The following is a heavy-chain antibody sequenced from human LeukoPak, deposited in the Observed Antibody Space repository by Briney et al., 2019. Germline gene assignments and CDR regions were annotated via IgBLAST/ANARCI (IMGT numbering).Heavy chain of an antibody. CDR3: ARLPTSAGLGYCRGGTCYSPFDD. J-gene: IGHJ4*02. D-gene: IGHD2-15*01. CDR1: GYSFASYW. CDR2: IYPGDSDT. Sequence: GESLKISCKGSGYSFASYWIAWVRQMPGKGLEWMGIIYPGDSDTRYSPSFQGQVTISADKSISTVYQQWSSLKASDTAMYYCARLPTSAGLGYCRGGTCYSPFDDWGQGTLVTVSS. V-gene: IGHV5-51*01.